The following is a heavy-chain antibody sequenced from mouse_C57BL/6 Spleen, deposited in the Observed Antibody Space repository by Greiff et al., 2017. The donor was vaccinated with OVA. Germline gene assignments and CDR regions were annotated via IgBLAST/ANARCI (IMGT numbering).Heavy chain of an antibody. D-gene: IGHD2-5*01. J-gene: IGHJ2*01. V-gene: IGHV1-69*01. CDR3: ARDSNYGGVGY. CDR1: GYTFTSYW. CDR2: IDPSASYT. Sequence: QVQLQQSGAELVMPGASVKLSCKASGYTFTSYWMHWVKQRPGQGLVWIGEIDPSASYTNYNQKFKGKSTLTVDKSSSTAYMQLSSLTSEDSAVYYCARDSNYGGVGYWGQGTTLTVSS.